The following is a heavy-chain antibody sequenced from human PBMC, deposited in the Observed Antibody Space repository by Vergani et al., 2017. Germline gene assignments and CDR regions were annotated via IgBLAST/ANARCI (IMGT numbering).Heavy chain of an antibody. CDR2: IYHSGST. J-gene: IGHJ3*02. V-gene: IGHV4-4*02. CDR3: ARHYGDYVGGHAVDI. D-gene: IGHD4-17*01. Sequence: QVQLQESGPGLVKPSGTLSLTCAVSGGSISSSNWWSWVRQPPGKGLEWIGEIYHSGSTNYNPSLKSRVTISVDTSKNRFSLRLSSVTAADTAVYYCARHYGDYVGGHAVDIWGQGTMVTVSS. CDR1: GGSISSSNW.